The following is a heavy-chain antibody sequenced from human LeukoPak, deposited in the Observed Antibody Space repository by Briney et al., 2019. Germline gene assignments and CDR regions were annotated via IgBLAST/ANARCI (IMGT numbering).Heavy chain of an antibody. J-gene: IGHJ5*02. Sequence: SQTLSLTCAVSGGSISSGGYSWSWIRQPPGKGLEWIGYIYHSGSTYYNPSLKSRVTISVDRSKNQFSLKLSSVTAADTAVYYCARIYDSPRNWFDPWGQGTLVTVSS. D-gene: IGHD3-22*01. CDR1: GGSISSGGYS. CDR3: ARIYDSPRNWFDP. CDR2: IYHSGST. V-gene: IGHV4-30-2*01.